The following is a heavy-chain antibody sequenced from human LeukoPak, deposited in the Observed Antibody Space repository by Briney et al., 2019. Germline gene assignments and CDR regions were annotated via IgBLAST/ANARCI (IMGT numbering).Heavy chain of an antibody. D-gene: IGHD1-1*01. Sequence: PGGSLRLSRAVSGFTFSSYSMNWVRQAPGKGLEWVSYISSSSNTIYYADSVKGRFTISRDNAKNSLYLQMNSLRVEDTAVYYCASGAEGYVFDPWGQGTLVTVSS. CDR3: ASGAEGYVFDP. V-gene: IGHV3-48*01. J-gene: IGHJ5*02. CDR2: ISSSSNTI. CDR1: GFTFSSYS.